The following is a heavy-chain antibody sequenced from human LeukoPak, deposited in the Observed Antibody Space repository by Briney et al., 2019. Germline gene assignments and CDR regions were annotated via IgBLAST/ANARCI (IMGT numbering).Heavy chain of an antibody. CDR2: INPADSDT. Sequence: GESLQISCKGSGYIFTHYWIGWVRQMPGKGLEWLGIINPADSDTRYSPSFQGQVLISADKSISTAYLHWGSPKASDTAMYFCARRRSSTSDAVDIWGQGTMVTVS. J-gene: IGHJ3*02. CDR1: GYIFTHYW. CDR3: ARRRSSTSDAVDI. V-gene: IGHV5-51*01.